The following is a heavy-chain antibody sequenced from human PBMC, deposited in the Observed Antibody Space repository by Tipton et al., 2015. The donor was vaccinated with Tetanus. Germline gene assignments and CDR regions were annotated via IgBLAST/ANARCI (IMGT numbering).Heavy chain of an antibody. CDR3: GSLFWGRGFSFDY. Sequence: QLVQSGAEVKKPGSSVKVSCKASGGPFRKYGISWLRLAPGQGLEWMGGIVPMLDITNCAQNFQGRLTISADASTRTAYVELNSLTSDDTAVYYCGSLFWGRGFSFDYWGQGVLVTVSS. J-gene: IGHJ4*02. V-gene: IGHV1-69*01. D-gene: IGHD3-16*01. CDR2: IVPMLDIT. CDR1: GGPFRKYG.